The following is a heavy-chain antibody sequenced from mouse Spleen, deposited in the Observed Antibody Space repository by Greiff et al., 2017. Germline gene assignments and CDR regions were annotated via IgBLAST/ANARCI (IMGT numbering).Heavy chain of an antibody. V-gene: IGHV1-69*01. Sequence: QVQLQQPGAELVMPGASVKLSCKASGYTFTSYWMHWVKQRPGQGLEWIGEIDPSDSYTNYNQKFKGKATLTVDKSSSTAYMQLSSLTSEDSAVYYCARGYGSSFGDYWGQGTTLTVSS. CDR2: IDPSDSYT. CDR1: GYTFTSYW. D-gene: IGHD1-1*01. CDR3: ARGYGSSFGDY. J-gene: IGHJ2*01.